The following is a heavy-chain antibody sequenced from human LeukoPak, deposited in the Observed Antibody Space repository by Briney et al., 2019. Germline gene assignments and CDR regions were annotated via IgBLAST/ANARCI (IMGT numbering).Heavy chain of an antibody. CDR1: GGSISSGGYY. CDR3: ARDDGYRTRLDI. J-gene: IGHJ3*02. V-gene: IGHV4-31*03. D-gene: IGHD5-24*01. Sequence: SETLSPTCTVSGGSISSGGYYWSWIRQHPGKGLEWIGYIYYSGSTYYNPSLKSRVTISVDTSKNQFSLKLSSVTAADTAVYYCARDDGYRTRLDIWGQGTMVTVSS. CDR2: IYYSGST.